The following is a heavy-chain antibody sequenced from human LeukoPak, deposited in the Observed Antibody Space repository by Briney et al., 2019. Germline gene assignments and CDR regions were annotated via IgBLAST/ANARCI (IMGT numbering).Heavy chain of an antibody. CDR1: GFTFSSYG. J-gene: IGHJ3*02. D-gene: IGHD3-10*01. Sequence: PGGSLRLSCAASGFTFSSYGMHWVRQAPGKGLEWVAFISFDGSNKYYADSVKGRFTISRDNSKNTLYLEMNSLRAEDTAVYYCAKDAYCYGSGGGAFDIWGQGTMVTVSS. CDR3: AKDAYCYGSGGGAFDI. CDR2: ISFDGSNK. V-gene: IGHV3-30*18.